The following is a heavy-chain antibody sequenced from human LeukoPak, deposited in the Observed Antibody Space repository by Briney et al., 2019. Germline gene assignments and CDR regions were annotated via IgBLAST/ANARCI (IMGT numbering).Heavy chain of an antibody. CDR2: IKGSGSST. J-gene: IGHJ4*02. CDR1: GLTFSTYD. Sequence: GGSLRLSCAAPGLTFSTYDINWVRQAPGKGLESVAAIKGSGSSTYYADSVRGRFTISRDNSKSTLYLQMNSLRADDTAFYYCAKSYSTGWYSHAGWGQGTLVTVSP. D-gene: IGHD6-19*01. V-gene: IGHV3-23*01. CDR3: AKSYSTGWYSHAG.